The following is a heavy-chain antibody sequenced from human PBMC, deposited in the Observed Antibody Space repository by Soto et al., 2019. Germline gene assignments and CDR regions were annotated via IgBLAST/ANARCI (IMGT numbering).Heavy chain of an antibody. V-gene: IGHV3-21*01. J-gene: IGHJ4*02. Sequence: EVRLVESGGGLVKPGGSLRLSCAASGFTFSTYNMNWVRQAPGKGLEWVSSISSSGTYIYYADSVKGRFTISRDNAKNSLYLQMNSLRAEDTAVYYCAKERWQQGIDYWCQGALATVSS. CDR1: GFTFSTYN. CDR3: AKERWQQGIDY. CDR2: ISSSGTYI. D-gene: IGHD6-13*01.